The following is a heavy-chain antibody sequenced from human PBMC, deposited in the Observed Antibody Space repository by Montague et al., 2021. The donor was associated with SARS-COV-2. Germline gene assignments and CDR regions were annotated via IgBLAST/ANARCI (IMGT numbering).Heavy chain of an antibody. CDR1: GFTFSNYD. V-gene: IGHV3-48*03. CDR3: TRDYRSIVGDGLDI. J-gene: IGHJ3*02. Sequence: SLRLSCAASGFTFSNYDMNCVRQAPGKGPEWISYISTSAYTTSYAGSVKGRFTISRDNGKNSLYLQMNSLRVEDMAVYYCTRDYRSIVGDGLDIWGQGTKVTVSS. D-gene: IGHD3-16*02. CDR2: ISTSAYTT.